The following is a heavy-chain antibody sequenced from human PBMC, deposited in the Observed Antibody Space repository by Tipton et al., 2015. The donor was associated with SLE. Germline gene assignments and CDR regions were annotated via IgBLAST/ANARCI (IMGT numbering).Heavy chain of an antibody. CDR1: GGSISSGGYS. CDR3: ARVSGWYQYAFDI. D-gene: IGHD6-19*01. V-gene: IGHV4-30-2*01. CDR2: IYHSGST. J-gene: IGHJ3*02. Sequence: TLSLTCAVSGGSISSGGYSWSWIRQPPGKGLEWIGYIYHSGSTYYNPSLKSRVTISVDTSKNQFSLKLSSVTAADTAVYYCARVSGWYQYAFDIWGQGTMVTVSS.